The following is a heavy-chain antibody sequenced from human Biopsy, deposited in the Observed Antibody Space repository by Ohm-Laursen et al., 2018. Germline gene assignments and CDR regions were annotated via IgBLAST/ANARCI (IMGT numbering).Heavy chain of an antibody. Sequence: SQTLSFTCTVSGGSISSSTTYYWAWLRQPPGKGLEWIGSIYNTETTFYNPSLKSRVTISVDTSTNQFSLKLSSVTAADTAVYYCARHGDFYYDSNIVIGALDIWGQGAMVTVSS. D-gene: IGHD3-22*01. CDR1: GGSISSSTTYY. J-gene: IGHJ3*02. CDR3: ARHGDFYYDSNIVIGALDI. V-gene: IGHV4-39*01. CDR2: IYNTETT.